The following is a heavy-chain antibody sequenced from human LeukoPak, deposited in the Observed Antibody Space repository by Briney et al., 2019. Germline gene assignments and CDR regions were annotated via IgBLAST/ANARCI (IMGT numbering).Heavy chain of an antibody. CDR2: ISSSGTTL. CDR3: ARDYYDSGGYYNLDAFDI. V-gene: IGHV3-48*03. J-gene: IGHJ3*02. D-gene: IGHD3-22*01. CDR1: GFTFSSYE. Sequence: QPGGSLRLSCAASGFTFSSYEMNWVRRAPGKGLEWVSYISSSGTTLYYADSVKGRLTTSRDNAKNSLYLQMNSLRAEDTAVYYCARDYYDSGGYYNLDAFDIWGQGTMVSVSS.